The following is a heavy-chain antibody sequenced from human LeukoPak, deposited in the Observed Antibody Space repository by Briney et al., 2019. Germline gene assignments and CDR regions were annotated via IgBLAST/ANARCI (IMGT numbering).Heavy chain of an antibody. V-gene: IGHV4-34*01. J-gene: IGHJ6*03. D-gene: IGHD1-26*01. CDR1: GGSFSGYY. Sequence: SETLSLTCAVYGGSFSGYYWSWIRQPPGKGLEWIGEINHSGSTNYNPSLKSRVTISVDTSKNQFSLKLSSVTAADTAVYYCARGIARSWYYYYYYMDVWGQGTMVTVSS. CDR2: INHSGST. CDR3: ARGIARSWYYYYYYMDV.